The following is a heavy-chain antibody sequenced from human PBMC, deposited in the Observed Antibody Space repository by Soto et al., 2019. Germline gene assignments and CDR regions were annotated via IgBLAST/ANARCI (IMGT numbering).Heavy chain of an antibody. Sequence: PGGSLRLSCAASGFTFSSYSMNWVRQAPGKGLEWVSSISSSSSYIYYADSVKGRFTISRDNAKNSLYLQMNSLRAEDTAVYYCARGYDFWSGHFDYWGQGTLVTVSS. CDR1: GFTFSSYS. J-gene: IGHJ4*02. CDR2: ISSSSSYI. D-gene: IGHD3-3*01. CDR3: ARGYDFWSGHFDY. V-gene: IGHV3-21*01.